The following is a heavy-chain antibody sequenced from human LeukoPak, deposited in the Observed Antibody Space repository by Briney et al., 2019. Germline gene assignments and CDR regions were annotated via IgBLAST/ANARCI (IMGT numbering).Heavy chain of an antibody. V-gene: IGHV4-61*02. J-gene: IGHJ4*02. CDR2: IYTSGST. Sequence: SETLSLTCTVSGGSISSGSYYWSWIRQPAGKGLEWIGRIYTSGSTNYNPSLKSRVTISVDTSKNQFSLKLSSVTAADTAVYYCARDHRTMGIFDYWGQGTLVTVSS. D-gene: IGHD7-27*01. CDR1: GGSISSGSYY. CDR3: ARDHRTMGIFDY.